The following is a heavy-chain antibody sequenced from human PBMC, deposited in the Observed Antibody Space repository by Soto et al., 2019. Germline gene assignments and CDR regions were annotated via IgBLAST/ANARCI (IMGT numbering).Heavy chain of an antibody. J-gene: IGHJ2*01. D-gene: IGHD5-12*01. CDR3: ARLEVDLATRNWHFDP. V-gene: IGHV4-39*01. CDR2: IYYTGTI. Sequence: QLQLQESGPGLVKPSETLSLTCTVSGGSITNTSYYWGWIRQSPGKGLQWIGTIYYTGTIYYNPFTKSRVTLSXXTXKXXFSLRLSSATAADTAVFYCARLEVDLATRNWHFDPWGRGALVTVSS. CDR1: GGSITNTSYY.